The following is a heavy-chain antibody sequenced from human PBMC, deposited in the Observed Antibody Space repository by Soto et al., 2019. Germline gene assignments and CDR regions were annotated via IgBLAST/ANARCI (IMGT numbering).Heavy chain of an antibody. CDR2: IYSSGST. D-gene: IGHD3-3*01. Sequence: PSETLSLTCTVSGGSISSYYWSWIRQPAGKGLEWIGRIYSSGSTNYNPSLKSRVTMSVDTSKNQFSLKLSSVTAADTAVYYCAREIPLDYDFWSGHPLYYFDYWGQGTLVTVSS. V-gene: IGHV4-4*07. CDR1: GGSISSYY. CDR3: AREIPLDYDFWSGHPLYYFDY. J-gene: IGHJ4*02.